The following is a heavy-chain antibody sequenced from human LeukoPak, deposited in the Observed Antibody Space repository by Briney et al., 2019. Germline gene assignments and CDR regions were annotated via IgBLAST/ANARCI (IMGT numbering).Heavy chain of an antibody. D-gene: IGHD3-22*01. CDR2: IFPGDSDT. V-gene: IGHV5-51*01. Sequence: GESLKISCKGSGYIFTNYWIGWGRQMPGKGLEWMGIIFPGDSDTRYSPSFQGQVTISVDKSINTAFLQWSSLKASDTAMYYCARGDSSGTTEYFHHWGQGTLVTVSS. CDR3: ARGDSSGTTEYFHH. J-gene: IGHJ1*01. CDR1: GYIFTNYW.